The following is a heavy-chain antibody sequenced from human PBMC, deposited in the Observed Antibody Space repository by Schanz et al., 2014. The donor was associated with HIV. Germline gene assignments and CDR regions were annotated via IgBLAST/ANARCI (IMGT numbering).Heavy chain of an antibody. CDR2: IGTAGDT. Sequence: VQLVESGGGVVQPGRSLRLSCAASGFTFSSYDMHWVRQATGKGLEWVSAIGTAGDTYYPGSVKGRFTISRENAKNSLYLQMTSLRAGDTAVYYCARLGLAAYAFETWGQGTMVTVSS. D-gene: IGHD1-26*01. J-gene: IGHJ3*02. V-gene: IGHV3-13*01. CDR3: ARLGLAAYAFET. CDR1: GFTFSSYD.